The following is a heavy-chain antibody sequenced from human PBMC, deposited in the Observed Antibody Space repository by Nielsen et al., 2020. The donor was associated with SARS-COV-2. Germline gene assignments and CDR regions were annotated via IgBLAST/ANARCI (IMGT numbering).Heavy chain of an antibody. CDR1: GYTFPSYG. J-gene: IGHJ4*02. CDR2: ISAYNGNT. Sequence: ASVKVSCKASGYTFPSYGISWVRQAPGQGLEWMGWISAYNGNTNYAQKLQGRVTMTTDTSTSTAYMELRSLRSDDTAVYYCARLQWLAQGTEALFDYWGQGTLVTVSS. D-gene: IGHD6-19*01. V-gene: IGHV1-18*01. CDR3: ARLQWLAQGTEALFDY.